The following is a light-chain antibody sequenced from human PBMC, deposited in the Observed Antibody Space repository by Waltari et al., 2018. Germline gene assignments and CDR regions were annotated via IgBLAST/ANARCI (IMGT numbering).Light chain of an antibody. J-gene: IGKJ4*01. CDR3: QHRSNWPLT. CDR1: QRVSNN. CDR2: DAS. Sequence: EIVLTQSPATLSLSPGERATLSCRASQRVSNNLAWYQQKPCQAPRLLIYDASTRATGIPARFSGSGSATDFTLTISSLEPEDFALYYCQHRSNWPLTFGGGTKVEIK. V-gene: IGKV3-11*01.